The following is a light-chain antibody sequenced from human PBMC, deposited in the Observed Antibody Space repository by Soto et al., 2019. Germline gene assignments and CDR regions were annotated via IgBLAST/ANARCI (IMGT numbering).Light chain of an antibody. Sequence: DIQMTQSPSSLSASVGDRVTITCQASQDISNYLNWYQQKPGKAPKLLIYDVSNLEKGVPSRFRGSEQGTDFTFTISSLQAEDTAKYYCQQYDNLPLSFGGGTKVEIK. J-gene: IGKJ4*01. CDR2: DVS. CDR1: QDISNY. CDR3: QQYDNLPLS. V-gene: IGKV1-33*01.